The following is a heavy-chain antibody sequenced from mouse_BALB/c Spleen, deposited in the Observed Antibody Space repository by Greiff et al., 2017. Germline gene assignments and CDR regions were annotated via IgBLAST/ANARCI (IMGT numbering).Heavy chain of an antibody. CDR2: ISNLAYSI. V-gene: IGHV5-15*02. CDR3: ARDPLRYWYFDV. CDR1: GFTFSDYG. Sequence: EVNVVESGGGLVQPGGSRKLSCAASGFTFSDYGMAWVRQAPGKGPEWVAFISNLAYSIYYADTVTGRFTISRENAKNTLYLEMSSLRSEDTAMYYCARDPLRYWYFDVWGAGTTVTVSS. D-gene: IGHD1-1*01. J-gene: IGHJ1*01.